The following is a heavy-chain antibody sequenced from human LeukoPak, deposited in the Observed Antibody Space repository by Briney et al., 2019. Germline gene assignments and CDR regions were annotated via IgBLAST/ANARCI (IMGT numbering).Heavy chain of an antibody. V-gene: IGHV3-48*01. Sequence: GGSLRLSCAASGLTFSAYSMNWVRQAPGKGLEWISYIGISSGNTKYADSVKGRFTISGDKAKNSLYLQMNSLRVEDTAVYYCARDYKYAFDNWGQGTLVTVSS. J-gene: IGHJ4*02. CDR1: GLTFSAYS. CDR3: ARDYKYAFDN. CDR2: IGISSGNT. D-gene: IGHD5-24*01.